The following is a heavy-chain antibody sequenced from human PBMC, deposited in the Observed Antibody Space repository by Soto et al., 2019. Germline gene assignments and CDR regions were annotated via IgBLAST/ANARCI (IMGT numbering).Heavy chain of an antibody. CDR3: TSHETTIVATIDY. CDR2: IRSKANSYAT. D-gene: IGHD5-12*01. CDR1: GFTFSGSA. J-gene: IGHJ4*02. V-gene: IGHV3-73*01. Sequence: EVQLVESGGGLVQPGGSLKLSCAASGFTFSGSAMHWVRQASGKGLEWVGRIRSKANSYATAYAASVKGRFTISRDDSKNTAYLQMNSLKTEDTAVYYCTSHETTIVATIDYWGQGTLVTVSS.